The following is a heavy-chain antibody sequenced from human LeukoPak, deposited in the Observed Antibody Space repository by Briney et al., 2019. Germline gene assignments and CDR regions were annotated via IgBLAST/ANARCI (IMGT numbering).Heavy chain of an antibody. CDR2: IYTSGST. Sequence: PSQTLSLTCTVSGGSISSGSYYWSWIRQPAGKGLEWIGRIYTSGSTNYNPSLKSRVTMSVDTSKNQFSLKLSSVTAADTAVYYCARENIVVVPAAIGGLNYYYYYMDVWGKGTTVTVSS. D-gene: IGHD2-2*02. V-gene: IGHV4-61*02. CDR3: ARENIVVVPAAIGGLNYYYYYMDV. J-gene: IGHJ6*03. CDR1: GGSISSGSYY.